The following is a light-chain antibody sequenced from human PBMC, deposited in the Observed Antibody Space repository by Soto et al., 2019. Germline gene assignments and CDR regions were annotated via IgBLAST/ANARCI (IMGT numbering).Light chain of an antibody. Sequence: DIQMTQSPSSLSASVGDRVTIACRASQGLSNYLAWYQQKPGKVPKLLIYAASTLQSGVPSRFSGSGSGTDFTLTISSLQPEDVATYYCQKYXSAPYTFGQGTKLEIK. V-gene: IGKV1-27*01. CDR2: AAS. CDR3: QKYXSAPYT. J-gene: IGKJ2*01. CDR1: QGLSNY.